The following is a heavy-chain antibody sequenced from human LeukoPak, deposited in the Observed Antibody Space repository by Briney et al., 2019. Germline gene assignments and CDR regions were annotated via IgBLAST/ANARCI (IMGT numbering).Heavy chain of an antibody. CDR1: GGSFSGYY. CDR3: ARKGPTYYYDSSGRRPNYFGY. V-gene: IGHV4-34*01. D-gene: IGHD3-22*01. Sequence: SETLSLTCAVYGGSFSGYYWSWIRQPPGKGLEWIGEINHSGSTNYNPSLKSRVTISVDTSKNQFSLKLSSVTAADTAVYYCARKGPTYYYDSSGRRPNYFGYWGQGTLVTVSS. J-gene: IGHJ4*02. CDR2: INHSGST.